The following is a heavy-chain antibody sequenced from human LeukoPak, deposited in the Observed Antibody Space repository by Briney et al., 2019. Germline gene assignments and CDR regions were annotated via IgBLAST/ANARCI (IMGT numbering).Heavy chain of an antibody. Sequence: SETLSLTCTVSGGSISSSSYYWGWIRQPPGKGLEWIGSIYYSGSTYYNPSLKSRVTISVDTSKNQFSLKLSSVTAADTAVYYCARDWTYCGGDCDSDAFDIWGQGTTVTVSS. CDR3: ARDWTYCGGDCDSDAFDI. CDR2: IYYSGST. D-gene: IGHD2-21*02. J-gene: IGHJ3*02. V-gene: IGHV4-39*07. CDR1: GGSISSSSYY.